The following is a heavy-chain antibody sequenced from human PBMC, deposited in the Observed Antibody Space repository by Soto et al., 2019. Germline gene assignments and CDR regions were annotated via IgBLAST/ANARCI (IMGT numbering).Heavy chain of an antibody. D-gene: IGHD4-17*01. J-gene: IGHJ5*01. V-gene: IGHV3-21*01. CDR1: GFTFSTHS. CDR3: ASTNYYGGYSDS. Sequence: EVQLVESGGGLVKPGGSLRLSCAASGFTFSTHSMNWVRQAPGQGLEWVSYVSGSSSHIYYADSVKGRFTISRDNARNSMYLQMNSLRAEDTAVYYCASTNYYGGYSDSWGQGTLVTVSS. CDR2: VSGSSSHI.